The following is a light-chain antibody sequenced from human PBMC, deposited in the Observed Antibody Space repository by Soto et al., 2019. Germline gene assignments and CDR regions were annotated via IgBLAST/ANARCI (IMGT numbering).Light chain of an antibody. CDR1: QSVLFTSNNKNY. Sequence: DIVMTQSPDSLAVYLGERATIKCKSSQSVLFTSNNKNYLAWFQQKPRQPPKLLVSWASTRESGVPDRFSGSGSGTDFTLTISSLQAEDVAVYYCQQYYTTPLTFGGGTKVDIK. CDR2: WAS. V-gene: IGKV4-1*01. CDR3: QQYYTTPLT. J-gene: IGKJ4*01.